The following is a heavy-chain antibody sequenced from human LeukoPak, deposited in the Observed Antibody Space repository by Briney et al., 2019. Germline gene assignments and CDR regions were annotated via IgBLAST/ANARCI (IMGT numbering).Heavy chain of an antibody. CDR1: GGSLTSTNW. CDR3: AREGGFYRPLDY. Sequence: SETLSLTCAVSGGSLTSTNWWTWVRPPPGKGLEWIGEVHLDGRTKYNPTLKRRLIISVELPEKNICLQLTSVTAADTAVYYCAREGGFYRPLDYSGQGTLVTVSS. D-gene: IGHD3-3*01. J-gene: IGHJ4*02. CDR2: VHLDGRT. V-gene: IGHV4-4*02.